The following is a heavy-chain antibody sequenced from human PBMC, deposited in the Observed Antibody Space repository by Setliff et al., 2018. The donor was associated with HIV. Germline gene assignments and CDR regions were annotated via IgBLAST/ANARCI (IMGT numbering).Heavy chain of an antibody. D-gene: IGHD3-16*01. Sequence: SVKVSCKASGGTLNNYAINWVRQAPGQGLEWMGGIITVFGAANYAQKFQGRVTITADESTSTAYMDLSSLRSEDTAVYYCARSGTHLEESRGSSAWVSAAFDIWGQGTMVTVSS. V-gene: IGHV1-69*13. CDR1: GGTLNNYA. CDR3: ARSGTHLEESRGSSAWVSAAFDI. CDR2: IITVFGAA. J-gene: IGHJ3*02.